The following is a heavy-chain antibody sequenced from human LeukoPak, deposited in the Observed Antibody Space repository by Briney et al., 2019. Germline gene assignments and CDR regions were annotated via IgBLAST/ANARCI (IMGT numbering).Heavy chain of an antibody. J-gene: IGHJ4*02. CDR3: ARVSCSSTSCYGRGYYFDY. CDR2: IYHSGST. Sequence: KASETLSLTCTVSGYSISSGYYWGWIRQPPGKGLEWIGSIYHSGSTYYNPSLKSRVTISVDTSKNQFSLKLSSVTAADTAVYYCARVSCSSTSCYGRGYYFDYWGQGTLVTVSS. D-gene: IGHD2-2*01. V-gene: IGHV4-38-2*02. CDR1: GYSISSGYY.